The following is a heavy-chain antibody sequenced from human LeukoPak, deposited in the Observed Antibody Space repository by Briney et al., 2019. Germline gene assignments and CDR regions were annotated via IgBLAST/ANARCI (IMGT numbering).Heavy chain of an antibody. CDR2: INHSGST. Sequence: SETLSLTCAVYGGSFSGYYWSWIRQPPGKGLEWIGEINHSGSTNYNPSLKSRVTISVDTSKNQFSLKLSSVTAADTAVYYCARVQQLALLFSKQHFDYWGQGTLVTVSS. D-gene: IGHD6-13*01. CDR3: ARVQQLALLFSKQHFDY. CDR1: GGSFSGYY. J-gene: IGHJ4*02. V-gene: IGHV4-34*01.